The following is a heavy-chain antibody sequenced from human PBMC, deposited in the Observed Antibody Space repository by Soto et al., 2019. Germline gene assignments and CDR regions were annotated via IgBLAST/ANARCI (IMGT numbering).Heavy chain of an antibody. CDR2: ISWNSGSI. CDR3: AKGCSGGSQHPQSY. V-gene: IGHV3-9*01. Sequence: GGSLRLSCAASGFTFDDYAMHWVRQAPGKGLEWVSGISWNSGSIGYADSVKGRFTISRDNAKNSLYLQMNSLRAEDTALYYCAKGCSGGSQHPQSYWGQGTLVTVSS. J-gene: IGHJ4*02. D-gene: IGHD2-15*01. CDR1: GFTFDDYA.